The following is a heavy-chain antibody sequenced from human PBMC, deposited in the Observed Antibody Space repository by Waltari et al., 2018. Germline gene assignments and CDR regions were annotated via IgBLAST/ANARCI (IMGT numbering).Heavy chain of an antibody. CDR1: GFTFSSYA. CDR2: ISFYGSNK. V-gene: IGHV3-30*01. CDR3: ARDKGWELYYYYGMDV. Sequence: QVQLVESGGGVVQPGRSLRLSCAASGFTFSSYAMHWVRQAPGKGLEWVAVISFYGSNKYYADSVKGRFTISRDNSKNTLYLQMNSLRAEDTAVYYCARDKGWELYYYYGMDVWGQGTTVTVSS. J-gene: IGHJ6*02. D-gene: IGHD1-26*01.